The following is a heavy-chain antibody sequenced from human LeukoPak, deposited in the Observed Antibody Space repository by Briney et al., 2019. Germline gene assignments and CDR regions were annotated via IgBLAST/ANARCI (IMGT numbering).Heavy chain of an antibody. Sequence: SETLSLTCAVYGGSFSGYYWSWIRQPPGKGLEWIGETNHSGSTNYNPSLTSRVTISVDMSKTQFSLKLSSLTAADTAVYYGARFGCSSTSCYTSWFDPWGQGTLVTVSS. CDR3: ARFGCSSTSCYTSWFDP. CDR1: GGSFSGYY. J-gene: IGHJ5*02. V-gene: IGHV4-34*01. CDR2: TNHSGST. D-gene: IGHD2-2*02.